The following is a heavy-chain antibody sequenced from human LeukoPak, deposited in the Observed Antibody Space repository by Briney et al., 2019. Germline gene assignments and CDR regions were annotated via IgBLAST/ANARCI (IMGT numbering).Heavy chain of an antibody. Sequence: GGSLRLSCAASGFTFSSYGMHWVRQAPVKGLEWVAVIWYDGSNKYYADSVKGRFNISRDNSKSMLYLQMNSLRAEDTAVYYCAKEGKQWLASYYFDYWGQGTLVTVS. CDR1: GFTFSSYG. CDR2: IWYDGSNK. CDR3: AKEGKQWLASYYFDY. V-gene: IGHV3-33*06. J-gene: IGHJ4*02. D-gene: IGHD6-19*01.